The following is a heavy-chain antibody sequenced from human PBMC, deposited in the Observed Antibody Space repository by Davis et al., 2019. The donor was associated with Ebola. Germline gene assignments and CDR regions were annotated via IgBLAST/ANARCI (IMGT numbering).Heavy chain of an antibody. CDR1: GFTFSSYG. V-gene: IGHV3-21*01. D-gene: IGHD2-15*01. Sequence: GESLKISCAASGFTFSSYGMHWVRQAPGKRLEWVSSISSSSSYIYYADSVKGRFTISRDNAKNSLYLQMNSLRAEDTAVYYCTRDARDCSGGSCYSDYYYGMDVWGQGTTVTVSS. CDR2: ISSSSSYI. J-gene: IGHJ6*02. CDR3: TRDARDCSGGSCYSDYYYGMDV.